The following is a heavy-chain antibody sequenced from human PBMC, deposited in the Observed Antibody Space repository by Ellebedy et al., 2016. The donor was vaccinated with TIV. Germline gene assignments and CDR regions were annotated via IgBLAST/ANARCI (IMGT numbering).Heavy chain of an antibody. CDR3: ARRGAAAGTGWFDP. Sequence: MPGGSLRLSCTVSGGSISSYYWSWIRQPPGKGLEWIGYIYYSGSTNYNPSLKSRVTISVDTSKNQFSLKLSSVTAADTAVYYCARRGAAAGTGWFDPWGQGTLVTVSS. CDR2: IYYSGST. D-gene: IGHD6-13*01. CDR1: GGSISSYY. V-gene: IGHV4-59*01. J-gene: IGHJ5*02.